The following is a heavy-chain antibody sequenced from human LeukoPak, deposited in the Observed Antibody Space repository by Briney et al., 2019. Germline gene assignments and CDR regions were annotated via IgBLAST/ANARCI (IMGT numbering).Heavy chain of an antibody. Sequence: PSETLSLTCTVSGGSISSYYWSWVRQPPGKGLEWIGYIYYSGSTNYNPSLKSRVAISVDTSKNQFSLKLSSVTAADTAVYYCARHLLRYFEGDAFDIWGQGTMVTVSS. V-gene: IGHV4-59*08. D-gene: IGHD3-9*01. CDR1: GGSISSYY. CDR3: ARHLLRYFEGDAFDI. CDR2: IYYSGST. J-gene: IGHJ3*02.